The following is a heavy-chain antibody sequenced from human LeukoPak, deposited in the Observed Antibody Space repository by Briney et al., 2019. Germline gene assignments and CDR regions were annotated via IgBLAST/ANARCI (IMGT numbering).Heavy chain of an antibody. Sequence: GGSLRLSCAASGFTFSSYSMNWVRQAPGKGLEWVAVISYDGSNKYYADSVKGRFTISRDNSKNTLYLQMNSLRAEDTAVYYCAKDRWELLSSPDYWGQGTLVTVSS. D-gene: IGHD1-26*01. CDR1: GFTFSSYS. CDR2: ISYDGSNK. V-gene: IGHV3-30*18. J-gene: IGHJ4*02. CDR3: AKDRWELLSSPDY.